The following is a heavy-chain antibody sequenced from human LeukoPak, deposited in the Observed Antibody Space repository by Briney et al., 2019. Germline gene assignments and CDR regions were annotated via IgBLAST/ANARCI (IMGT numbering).Heavy chain of an antibody. CDR2: IISDGSST. CDR3: AKGYTDFDF. Sequence: GGSLRLSCAASGFTFSSYWMHWVRQAPGKGLVWVSRIISDGSSTSYADSVKGQFTISRDNSKDTLYLQMNSLRAEDTALYYCAKGYTDFDFWGQGTLVTVSS. CDR1: GFTFSSYW. J-gene: IGHJ4*02. V-gene: IGHV3-74*01. D-gene: IGHD3-16*02.